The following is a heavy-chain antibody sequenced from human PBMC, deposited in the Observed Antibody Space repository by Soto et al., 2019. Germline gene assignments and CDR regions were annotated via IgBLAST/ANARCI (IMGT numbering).Heavy chain of an antibody. J-gene: IGHJ5*02. V-gene: IGHV1-18*01. CDR3: ARDEVDKWNYGGSWFDP. CDR2: ISAYNGNT. Sequence: QVELVQTGAEVKKPGASVKVSCKASGYTFTSYGISWVRQAPGQGLEWMGWISAYNGNTNYAQKLQGRVTMTTDTSTSTAYMELRSLRSDDTDVYYCARDEVDKWNYGGSWFDPWVQGTLVTVSS. D-gene: IGHD1-7*01. CDR1: GYTFTSYG.